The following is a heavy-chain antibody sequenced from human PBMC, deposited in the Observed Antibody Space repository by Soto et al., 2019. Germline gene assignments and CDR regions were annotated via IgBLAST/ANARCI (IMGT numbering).Heavy chain of an antibody. J-gene: IGHJ4*01. V-gene: IGHV1-3*05. CDR2: INAGNGNT. CDR1: GYTFTGYA. CDR3: TRAVAVPADFDY. D-gene: IGHD6-19*01. Sequence: QVQLVQSGAEEKKPGASVKVSCKASGYTFTGYAMHWVRQAPGQRLEWMGWINAGNGNTKYSQKFQGRVTITRDTSASTAYMELRSLRSEDTAVYYCTRAVAVPADFDYWGHGTLVTVSS.